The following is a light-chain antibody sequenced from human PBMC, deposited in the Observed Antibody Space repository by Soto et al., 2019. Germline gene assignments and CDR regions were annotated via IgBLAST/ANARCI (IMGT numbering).Light chain of an antibody. CDR1: QSISSY. CDR2: AAS. V-gene: IGKV1-39*01. CDR3: QQYNSYPWT. Sequence: DIQMTQSPSSLSASVGDRVTITCRASQSISSYLNWYQQKPGKAPKLLIYAASSLQSGVPSRFSGSGSGTDFTLTINSLQPEDFATYYCQQYNSYPWTYGQGTKVDIK. J-gene: IGKJ1*01.